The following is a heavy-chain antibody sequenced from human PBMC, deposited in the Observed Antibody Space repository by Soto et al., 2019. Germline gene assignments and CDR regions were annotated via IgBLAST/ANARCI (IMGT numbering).Heavy chain of an antibody. Sequence: GALRLSCAVSGFTFSSYGMHWVRQAPGKGLEWVAVIWYDGSNKYYADSVKGRFTISRDNSKNTLYLQMNSLRAEDTAVYYCASGGYDSRNYYYYGMDVWGQGTTVTVSS. V-gene: IGHV3-33*01. CDR2: IWYDGSNK. J-gene: IGHJ6*02. D-gene: IGHD3-22*01. CDR3: ASGGYDSRNYYYYGMDV. CDR1: GFTFSSYG.